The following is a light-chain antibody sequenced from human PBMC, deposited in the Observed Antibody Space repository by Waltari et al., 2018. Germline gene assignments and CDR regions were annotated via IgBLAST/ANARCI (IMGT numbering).Light chain of an antibody. CDR2: LAS. J-gene: IGKJ3*01. CDR3: MQTLQAPLT. Sequence: DIVMTQSPLSLPVTPGEPASISCRSSQSLLHSTGNHYLDWYLQKPGQSPQLLIYLASNRAPGVPDRFSGSGSGTDFTLKISRVEAEDVGIYYCMQTLQAPLTFSPGTKVEI. V-gene: IGKV2-28*01. CDR1: QSLLHSTGNHY.